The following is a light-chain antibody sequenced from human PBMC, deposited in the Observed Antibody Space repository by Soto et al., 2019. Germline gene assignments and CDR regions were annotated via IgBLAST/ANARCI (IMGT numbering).Light chain of an antibody. CDR3: VLYMGSGSVV. CDR1: SGSVSTNHY. Sequence: VVTQEPSFSVSPGGTVTLTCGLTSGSVSTNHYPTWYQQTPGQTPRTLIYGTSTRSSGVPDRFSGSILGNKAALTITRAQADDESDYYCVLYMGSGSVVFGGGTKLTVL. V-gene: IGLV8-61*01. CDR2: GTS. J-gene: IGLJ2*01.